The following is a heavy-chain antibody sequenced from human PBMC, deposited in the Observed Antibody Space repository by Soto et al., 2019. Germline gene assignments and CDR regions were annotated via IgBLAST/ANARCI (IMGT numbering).Heavy chain of an antibody. J-gene: IGHJ5*02. D-gene: IGHD2-15*01. CDR2: VYYSGST. Sequence: SETLSLTCTVSGGSIFSSYWTWIRQPPGKGLEWIGNVYYSGSTNYNPSLKSRITISVDTSKNQFSLNLSSVTAADTAVYYCARVTAASSWFDPWGQGTLATVSS. CDR3: ARVTAASSWFDP. CDR1: GGSIFSSY. V-gene: IGHV4-59*01.